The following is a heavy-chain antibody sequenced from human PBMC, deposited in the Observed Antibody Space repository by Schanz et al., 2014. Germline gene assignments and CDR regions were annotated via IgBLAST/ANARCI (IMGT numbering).Heavy chain of an antibody. J-gene: IGHJ6*02. CDR3: YGMDV. Sequence: QVQLQESGPGLVKPSETLSLTCTVSSASIRTYYWSWIRQPPGKGLEWIGYIYYSGSTYYNPSLKSRVTISIDTSKNQFSLRLTSVTAADTAVYYCYGMDVWGQGTTVTVSS. CDR2: IYYSGST. CDR1: SASIRTYY. V-gene: IGHV4-59*12.